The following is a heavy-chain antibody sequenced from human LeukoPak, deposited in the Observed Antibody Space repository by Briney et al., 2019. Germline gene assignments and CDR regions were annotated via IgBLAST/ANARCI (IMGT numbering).Heavy chain of an antibody. CDR2: MYSGGST. CDR1: GFSVRSNY. Sequence: GGSLRLSCAASGFSVRSNYMSWVRQSPRKELEWVSIMYSGGSTDYADSVKGRFIISRDHSKNTLYLQMNSLRAEDTAVYYCARDRYCSGGSCYGDAFDLWGQGTMVTVSS. CDR3: ARDRYCSGGSCYGDAFDL. J-gene: IGHJ3*01. D-gene: IGHD2-15*01. V-gene: IGHV3-53*01.